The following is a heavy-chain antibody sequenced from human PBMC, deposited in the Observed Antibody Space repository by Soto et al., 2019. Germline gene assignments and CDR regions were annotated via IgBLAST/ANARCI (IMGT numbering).Heavy chain of an antibody. J-gene: IGHJ4*02. V-gene: IGHV3-21*01. CDR1: GFTFSTYS. D-gene: IGHD6-19*01. CDR2: ISSSSTYM. Sequence: GGSLRLSCAASGFTFSTYSMNWVRQAPGKGLEWVSYISSSSTYMYYADSVKGRFTISRDNAKNSLYLQMNSLRAEDTAVYYCLIAVAGSFAPDYWGQGTLVTVSS. CDR3: LIAVAGSFAPDY.